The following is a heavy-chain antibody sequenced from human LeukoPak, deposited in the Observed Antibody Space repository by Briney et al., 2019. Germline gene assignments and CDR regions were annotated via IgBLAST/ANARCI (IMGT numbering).Heavy chain of an antibody. Sequence: GGSLRLSCAASGFTFSSYAMSWVRQAPGKGLEWVSLISGSGGSTYYADSVKGRFTISRDNSKNTLFLQMNSLRAEDTAVYYCAKHQLGYCSSPSCYEHYWGQGTLVTVSS. V-gene: IGHV3-23*01. CDR1: GFTFSSYA. J-gene: IGHJ4*02. D-gene: IGHD2-2*01. CDR2: ISGSGGST. CDR3: AKHQLGYCSSPSCYEHY.